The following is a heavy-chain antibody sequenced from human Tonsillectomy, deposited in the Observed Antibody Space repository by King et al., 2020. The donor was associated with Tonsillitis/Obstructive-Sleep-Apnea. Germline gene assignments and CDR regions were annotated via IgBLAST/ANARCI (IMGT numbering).Heavy chain of an antibody. Sequence: VQLVESGGGVVQPGRSLRLSCAASGFTFSSYAMHWVRQAPGKGLEWVAVISYDGSNKYYADSVKGRFTISRDNSKNTLYLQMNSLRAEDTAVYYCAREMPGYCSSTSCSPGGDYWGQGTLVTVSS. CDR2: ISYDGSNK. CDR3: AREMPGYCSSTSCSPGGDY. J-gene: IGHJ4*02. D-gene: IGHD2-2*01. V-gene: IGHV3-30*04. CDR1: GFTFSSYA.